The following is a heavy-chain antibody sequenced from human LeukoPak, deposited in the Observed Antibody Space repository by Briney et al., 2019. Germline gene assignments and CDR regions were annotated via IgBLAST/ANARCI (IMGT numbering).Heavy chain of an antibody. J-gene: IGHJ4*02. CDR3: TKDRRGPTAGTWYFDS. V-gene: IGHV3-23*01. CDR2: ITASAART. CDR1: GFTFSSSA. Sequence: GGSLRLSCAASGFTFSSSAMGWVRQARGKGLEWVSAITASAARTYYADSVKGRFTISRDNSKNTLYLQMNSLRAEDTAVYYCTKDRRGPTAGTWYFDSWGQGNLVTVSS. D-gene: IGHD6-13*01.